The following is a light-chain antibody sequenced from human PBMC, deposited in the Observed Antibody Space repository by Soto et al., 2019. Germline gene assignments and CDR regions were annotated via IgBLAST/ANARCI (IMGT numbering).Light chain of an antibody. Sequence: QLVLTQPPSVSGAPGQRVTISCTGSSSNIGAGYDVHWYQQLPGTAPKLLIYDDINRPSGVPDRFSGSKSGTSASLAITGLQAEDEADYYCQSYDISLSGSRVFGGGTKLTVL. CDR3: QSYDISLSGSRV. J-gene: IGLJ2*01. V-gene: IGLV1-40*01. CDR2: DDI. CDR1: SSNIGAGYD.